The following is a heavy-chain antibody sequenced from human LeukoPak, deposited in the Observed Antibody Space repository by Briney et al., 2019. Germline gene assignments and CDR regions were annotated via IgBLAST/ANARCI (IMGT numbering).Heavy chain of an antibody. Sequence: SQTLSLTCTVSGDSISSGSYYWSWIRQPAGKGLEWIGRIYTSGSTNYNPSLKSRVTISVDTSKNQFSLKLSSVTAADTAVYYCARENPYGYYDSSGHLGHWGQGTLVTVSS. CDR1: GDSISSGSYY. CDR2: IYTSGST. D-gene: IGHD3-22*01. J-gene: IGHJ4*02. V-gene: IGHV4-61*02. CDR3: ARENPYGYYDSSGHLGH.